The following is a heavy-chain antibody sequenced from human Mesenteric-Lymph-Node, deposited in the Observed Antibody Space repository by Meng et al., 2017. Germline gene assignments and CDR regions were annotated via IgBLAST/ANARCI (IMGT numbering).Heavy chain of an antibody. V-gene: IGHV3-30*01. Sequence: GESLKISCAASGFTFNIYAIHWVCQAPGRGLEWVAVISNDATYKYYADSVKGRFTISRDTSTNTVYLQMNSLKSYDTAVYYCARGGSGSTWYFPPGLDVWGQGATVTVSS. J-gene: IGHJ6*02. D-gene: IGHD6-13*01. CDR3: ARGGSGSTWYFPPGLDV. CDR1: GFTFNIYA. CDR2: ISNDATYK.